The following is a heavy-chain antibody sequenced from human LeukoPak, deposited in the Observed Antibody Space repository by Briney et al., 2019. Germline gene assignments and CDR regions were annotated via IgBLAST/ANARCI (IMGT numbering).Heavy chain of an antibody. D-gene: IGHD2/OR15-2a*01. J-gene: IGHJ4*02. CDR3: AKGGTLWPLDY. CDR1: GFSFSDYD. Sequence: GGSLRLSCAASGFSFSDYDMSWVRQAPGKGLEWVSAISGSGGSTYYADSVKGRFTISRDNSKNTLYLQMNSLRAEDTAVYYCAKGGTLWPLDYWGQGTLVTVSS. CDR2: ISGSGGST. V-gene: IGHV3-23*01.